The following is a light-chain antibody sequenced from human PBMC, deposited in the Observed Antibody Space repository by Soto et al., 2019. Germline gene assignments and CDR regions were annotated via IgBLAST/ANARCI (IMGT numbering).Light chain of an antibody. CDR3: VSFTTTSTHV. CDR2: EVN. V-gene: IGLV2-14*01. J-gene: IGLJ1*01. CDR1: SSDIGAYDY. Sequence: QSALTQPASLSGSPGQSITISCTGTSSDIGAYDYVSWFQQHPGKAPKLMISEVNNRPSGVSNRFSGSKSGNTAYLTISGLQVDDEAEYFCVSFTTTSTHVFGAGKKANV.